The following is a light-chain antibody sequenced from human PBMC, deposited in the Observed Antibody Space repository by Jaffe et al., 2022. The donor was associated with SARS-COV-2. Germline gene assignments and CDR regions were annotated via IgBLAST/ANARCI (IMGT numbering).Light chain of an antibody. CDR3: QQYSSPPRYT. CDR1: QSVSSND. CDR2: GTS. Sequence: ENVLTQSPGTLSLSPGDRATLSCRTSQSVSSNDLAWYQQKPGQAPRVLIYGTSNRATGIPDRFSGSGSGTDFTLTISRLEPEDFAVYYCQQYSSPPRYTFGQGTKLEIK. V-gene: IGKV3-20*01. J-gene: IGKJ2*01.